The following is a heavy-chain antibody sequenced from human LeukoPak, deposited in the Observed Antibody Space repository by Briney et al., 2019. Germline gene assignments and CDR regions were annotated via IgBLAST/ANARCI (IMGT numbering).Heavy chain of an antibody. V-gene: IGHV3-30*03. D-gene: IGHD3-22*01. CDR2: ISYTGSNE. CDR1: AFTFDDYG. CDR3: ATLPYYYDSSGSYYFDY. J-gene: IGHJ4*02. Sequence: GGSLRLSCAASAFTFDDYGMSWVRQAPGKGLEWVATISYTGSNEFYVESVKGRFTISRDNSKNTVYLQMNSLRAEDTAVYYCATLPYYYDSSGSYYFDYWGQGTLVTVSS.